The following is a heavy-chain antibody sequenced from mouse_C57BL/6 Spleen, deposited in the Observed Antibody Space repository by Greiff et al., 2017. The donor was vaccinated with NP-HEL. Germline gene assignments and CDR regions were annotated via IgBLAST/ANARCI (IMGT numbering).Heavy chain of an antibody. Sequence: QVQLQQSGAELVKPGASVKMSCKASGYTFTSYWITWVKQRPGQGLEWIGDIYPGSGSTNYNEKFKSKATLTVDTSSSTAYMQLSSLTSEDSAVYYCARSSGPYYAMDYWGQGTSVTVSS. CDR1: GYTFTSYW. CDR3: ARSSGPYYAMDY. D-gene: IGHD3-2*02. J-gene: IGHJ4*01. V-gene: IGHV1-55*01. CDR2: IYPGSGST.